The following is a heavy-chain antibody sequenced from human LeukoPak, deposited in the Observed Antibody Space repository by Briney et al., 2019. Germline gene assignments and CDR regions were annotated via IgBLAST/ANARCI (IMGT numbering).Heavy chain of an antibody. CDR1: GGSISSGGYY. CDR3: ARSNYDILTGYYRGWLRYFDY. V-gene: IGHV4-31*03. CDR2: IYYSGST. J-gene: IGHJ4*02. D-gene: IGHD3-9*01. Sequence: SETLSLTCTVSGGSISSGGYYWSWLRQHPGKGLEWIGYIYYSGSTYYNPSLKSRVTISVDTSKNQFSLKLSSVTAADTAVYYCARSNYDILTGYYRGWLRYFDYWGQGTLVTVSS.